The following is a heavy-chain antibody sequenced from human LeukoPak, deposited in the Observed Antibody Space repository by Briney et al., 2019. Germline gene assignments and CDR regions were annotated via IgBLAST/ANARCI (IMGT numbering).Heavy chain of an antibody. CDR3: AKRYMAGRYFDY. CDR2: ISGSGGST. D-gene: IGHD6-19*01. J-gene: IGHJ4*02. V-gene: IGHV3-23*01. CDR1: GFAFSSYA. Sequence: GGSLRLSCAASGFAFSSYAMSWVRQAPGKGLEWVSAISGSGGSTYYADSVKGRFTISRDNSKNTLYLQMNSLRAEDTAVYYCAKRYMAGRYFDYWGQGTLVTVSS.